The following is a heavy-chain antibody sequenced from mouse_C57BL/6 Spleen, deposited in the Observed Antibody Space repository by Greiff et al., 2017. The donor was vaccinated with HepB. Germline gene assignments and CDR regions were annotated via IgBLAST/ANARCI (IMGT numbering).Heavy chain of an antibody. D-gene: IGHD1-1*01. CDR2: ISYSGST. V-gene: IGHV3-8*01. CDR1: GYSITSDY. J-gene: IGHJ1*03. Sequence: EVKLQESGPGLAKPSQTLSLTCSVTGYSITSDYWNWIRKFPGNKLEYMGYISYSGSTYYNPSLNSRISITRDTSKNQYYLQLNSVTTEDTATYYWASSITTVGAYWYLDVGGTGTTVTVPS. CDR3: ASSITTVGAYWYLDV.